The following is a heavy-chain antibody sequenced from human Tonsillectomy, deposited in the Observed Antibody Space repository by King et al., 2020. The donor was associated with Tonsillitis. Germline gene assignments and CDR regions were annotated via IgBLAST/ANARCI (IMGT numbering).Heavy chain of an antibody. CDR2: ISYDGSNK. D-gene: IGHD5-18*01. V-gene: IGHV3-30*04. CDR3: AGAVVDRARVDDY. CDR1: GFTFSSYA. J-gene: IGHJ4*02. Sequence: VQLVESGGGVVQPGRSLRLSCAASGFTFSSYAMHWVRQAPGKGLEWVAVISYDGSNKYYADSVKGRFTISRDNSKNTLYLQMNSLRAEDTAVYYCAGAVVDRARVDDYWGQGTLVTVSS.